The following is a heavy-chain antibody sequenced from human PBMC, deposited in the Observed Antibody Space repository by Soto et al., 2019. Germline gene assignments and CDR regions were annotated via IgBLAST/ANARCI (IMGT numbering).Heavy chain of an antibody. V-gene: IGHV3-30*18. CDR1: GFTLSSYG. CDR3: AKDYYYDSSGWDD. Sequence: QVQLVETGGGVVQPGRSLRLSCAASGFTLSSYGMHWVRQAPGKGLEWVAVISNDGSNKYYADSVKGRFTISRDNSKNTLYLQMNSLRAEDTAMYYCAKDYYYDSSGWDDWGQGTLVTVSS. J-gene: IGHJ4*02. D-gene: IGHD3-22*01. CDR2: ISNDGSNK.